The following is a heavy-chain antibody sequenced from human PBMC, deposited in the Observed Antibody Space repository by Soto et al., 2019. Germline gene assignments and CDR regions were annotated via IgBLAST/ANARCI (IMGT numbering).Heavy chain of an antibody. CDR2: IYCSGST. CDR3: ASRKSSPYFDY. J-gene: IGHJ4*02. V-gene: IGHV4-30-4*01. CDR1: GGSISSGDYY. D-gene: IGHD3-10*01. Sequence: PSETLSLTCTVSGGSISSGDYYWSWIRQPPGKGLEWIGNIYCSGSTYYNPSLKSRVTISVDTSKKQFPLKLSSVTAADTAVYYCASRKSSPYFDYWGQGTLVTVSS.